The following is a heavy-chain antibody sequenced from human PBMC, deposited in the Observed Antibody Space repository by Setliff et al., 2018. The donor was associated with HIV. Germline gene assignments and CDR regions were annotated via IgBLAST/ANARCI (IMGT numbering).Heavy chain of an antibody. J-gene: IGHJ4*02. V-gene: IGHV3-7*01. D-gene: IGHD1-26*01. CDR2: IKEDGSET. CDR1: GFTVSANY. CDR3: ARDATRGGDFDF. Sequence: GGSLRLSCAVSGFTVSANYLHWVRQAPGKGLEWVANIKEDGSETFYVDSVKGRFTMSRDNAKNLVYLEMNSLKVEDTAVYYCARDATRGGDFDFWGQGTLVTVSS.